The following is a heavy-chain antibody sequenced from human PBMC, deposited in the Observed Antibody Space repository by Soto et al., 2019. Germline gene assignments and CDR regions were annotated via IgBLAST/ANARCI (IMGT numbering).Heavy chain of an antibody. Sequence: ASVKVSCKASGYTFTSYGISWVRQAPGQGLEWMGWISAYNGNTNYAQKLQGRVTMTTDTSTSTAYMELRSLRSDDTAVYYCASYVRDWNDGKNWFDPWGQGTLVTVSS. CDR3: ASYVRDWNDGKNWFDP. CDR2: ISAYNGNT. J-gene: IGHJ5*02. D-gene: IGHD1-1*01. V-gene: IGHV1-18*01. CDR1: GYTFTSYG.